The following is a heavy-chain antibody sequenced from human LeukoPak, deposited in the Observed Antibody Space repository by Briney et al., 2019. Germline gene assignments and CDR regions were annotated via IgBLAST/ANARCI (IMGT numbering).Heavy chain of an antibody. Sequence: PGGSLRLSCAASGFTFSSYAMHWVRQAPGKGLEWVAVISYDGSNKYYADSVKGRFTISRDNSKNTLYLQMNSLRAEDTALYYCAKDNYDSSGYYYAFDIWGQGTMVTVSS. V-gene: IGHV3-30-3*01. CDR1: GFTFSSYA. CDR2: ISYDGSNK. CDR3: AKDNYDSSGYYYAFDI. J-gene: IGHJ3*02. D-gene: IGHD3-22*01.